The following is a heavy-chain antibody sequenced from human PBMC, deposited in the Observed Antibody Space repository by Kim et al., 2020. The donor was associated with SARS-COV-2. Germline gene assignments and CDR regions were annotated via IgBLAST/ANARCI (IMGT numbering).Heavy chain of an antibody. D-gene: IGHD5-12*01. CDR3: ARGRSGYAVWYFDY. CDR2: IIPIFGTA. J-gene: IGHJ4*02. CDR1: GGTFSSYA. V-gene: IGHV1-69*13. Sequence: SVKVSCKASGGTFSSYAISWVRQAPGQGLEWMGGIIPIFGTANYAQKFQGRVTITADESTSTAYMELSSLRSEDTAVYYCARGRSGYAVWYFDYWGQGTLVTVSS.